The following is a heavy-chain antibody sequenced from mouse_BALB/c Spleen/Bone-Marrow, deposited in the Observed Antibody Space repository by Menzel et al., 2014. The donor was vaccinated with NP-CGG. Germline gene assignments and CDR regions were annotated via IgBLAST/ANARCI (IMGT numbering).Heavy chain of an antibody. CDR1: GDSITSGY. CDR3: ARSRDYYGNSLDY. J-gene: IGHJ2*01. Sequence: EVQLVESGPSLVKPSQTLPLTCSVTGDSITSGYWNWIRKFPGNKLEYMGYISYSGSTYYNPSLKSRISITRDTSKNQYYLQLNSVTTEDTATYYCARSRDYYGNSLDYWGQGTTLTVSS. CDR2: ISYSGST. D-gene: IGHD2-1*01. V-gene: IGHV3-8*02.